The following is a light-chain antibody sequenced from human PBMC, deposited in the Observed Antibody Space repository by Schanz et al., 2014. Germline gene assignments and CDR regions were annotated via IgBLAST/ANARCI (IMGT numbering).Light chain of an antibody. CDR2: AAS. CDR3: QQADSLPRT. CDR1: QGISSA. V-gene: IGKV1-12*01. J-gene: IGKJ1*01. Sequence: DIQMTQSPSSVSASVGDRVTITCRASQGISSALGWYQQKPGRAPRLLIYAASSLLSGVPSRFSGSGSGRDFTLTISSLQPEDFATYYCQQADSLPRTFGQGTKVEIK.